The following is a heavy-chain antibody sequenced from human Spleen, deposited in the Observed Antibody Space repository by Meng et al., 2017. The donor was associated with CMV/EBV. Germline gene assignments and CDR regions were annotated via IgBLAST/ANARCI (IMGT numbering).Heavy chain of an antibody. CDR2: ISSSGDTT. CDR1: GFTFSYRS. CDR3: AKEPREGEFGY. V-gene: IGHV3-48*04. D-gene: IGHD3-16*01. J-gene: IGHJ4*02. Sequence: GGSLRLSCAASGFTFSYRSMNWVRQTPGKGLEWLSYISSSGDTTYYADSVKGRFTISRDNANDSLFLQMNSLRAEDTAVYYCAKEPREGEFGYWGQGTLVTVSS.